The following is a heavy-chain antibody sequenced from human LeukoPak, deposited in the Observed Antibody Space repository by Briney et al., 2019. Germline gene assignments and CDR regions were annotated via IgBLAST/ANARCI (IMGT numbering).Heavy chain of an antibody. CDR2: ISGGSSGST. CDR3: AKDFCSGGSCYSLNY. J-gene: IGHJ4*02. D-gene: IGHD2-15*01. CDR1: GFTFSDYA. Sequence: GGSLRLSCAASGFTFSDYAMSWVRQAPGKGLEWLSVISGGSSGSTYYADSVKGRFTISRDNSKNTLYLQMNSLRAEDTAVYYCAKDFCSGGSCYSLNYWGQGTLVTVSS. V-gene: IGHV3-23*01.